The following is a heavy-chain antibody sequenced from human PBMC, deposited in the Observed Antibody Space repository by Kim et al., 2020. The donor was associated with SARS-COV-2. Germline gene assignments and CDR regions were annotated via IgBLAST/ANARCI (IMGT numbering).Heavy chain of an antibody. CDR2: INWNGGST. Sequence: GGSLRLSCAASGFTFDDYGMSWVRQAPGKGLEWVSGINWNGGSTGYADSVKGRFTISRDNAKNSLYLQMNSLRAEDTALYNCARTRGRGSSWSFVDYWGQGTLVTVSS. J-gene: IGHJ4*02. D-gene: IGHD6-13*01. V-gene: IGHV3-20*01. CDR1: GFTFDDYG. CDR3: ARTRGRGSSWSFVDY.